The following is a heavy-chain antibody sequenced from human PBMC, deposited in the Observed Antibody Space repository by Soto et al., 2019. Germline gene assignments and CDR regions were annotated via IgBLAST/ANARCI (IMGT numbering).Heavy chain of an antibody. CDR2: IIPIFGTA. D-gene: IGHD3-9*01. CDR1: GGTFSSYA. J-gene: IGHJ5*02. CDR3: ATSIHDYLTGLLHPWFDP. V-gene: IGHV1-69*13. Sequence: ASVKVSCKASGGTFSSYAISWVRQAPGQGLEWMGGIIPIFGTANYAQKFQGRVTITADESTSTAYMELSSLRSEDTAVYYCATSIHDYLTGLLHPWFDPWGQGTLVTVS.